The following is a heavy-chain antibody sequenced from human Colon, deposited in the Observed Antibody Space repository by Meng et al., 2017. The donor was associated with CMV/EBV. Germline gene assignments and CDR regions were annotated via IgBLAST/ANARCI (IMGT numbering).Heavy chain of an antibody. J-gene: IGHJ6*02. Sequence: SETLSLTCTVSGDSINSYYWSWIRQSPGKGLEWIGYVYHTGSTTYNPSLESRVTVSLDRANNEFSLKLGSVIAADTAVYYCARTADNFWSRYSPRFGMDVWGQGTTVTVSS. CDR2: VYHTGST. D-gene: IGHD3-3*01. V-gene: IGHV4-59*01. CDR1: GDSINSYY. CDR3: ARTADNFWSRYSPRFGMDV.